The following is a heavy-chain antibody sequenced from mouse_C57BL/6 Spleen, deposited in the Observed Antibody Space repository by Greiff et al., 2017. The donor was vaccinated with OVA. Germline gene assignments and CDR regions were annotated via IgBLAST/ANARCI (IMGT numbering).Heavy chain of an antibody. V-gene: IGHV1-80*01. CDR1: GYAFSSYW. CDR2: IYPGDGDT. D-gene: IGHD4-1*01. CDR3: ARGGLTGTQGFAY. Sequence: QVQLQQSGAELVKPGASVKISCKASGYAFSSYWMNWVKQRPGKGLEWIGQIYPGDGDTNYNGKFKGKATLTADKSSSTAYMQLSSLTSEDSAVYFCARGGLTGTQGFAYWGQGTLVTVSA. J-gene: IGHJ3*01.